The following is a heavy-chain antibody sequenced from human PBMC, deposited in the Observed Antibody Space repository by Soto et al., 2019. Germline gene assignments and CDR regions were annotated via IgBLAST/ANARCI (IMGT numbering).Heavy chain of an antibody. J-gene: IGHJ3*01. V-gene: IGHV2-5*02. Sequence: SGPTLVNPTQTLTLTCTFSGFSLSTRGVGVGWIRQPPGKALEWLALIYWDDDKRYSPSLKSRLTITKDTSKNQVVLTMTDMDHVDTATYFCAHRNTSFSDILTSYPSDAFDFSGQGTMVTVSS. D-gene: IGHD3-9*01. CDR2: IYWDDDK. CDR1: GFSLSTRGVG. CDR3: AHRNTSFSDILTSYPSDAFDF.